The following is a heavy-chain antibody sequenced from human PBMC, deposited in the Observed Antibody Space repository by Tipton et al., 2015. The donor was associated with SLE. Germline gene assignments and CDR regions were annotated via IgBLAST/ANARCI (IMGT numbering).Heavy chain of an antibody. CDR1: GGSITSTNYF. CDR2: IYYSGNT. D-gene: IGHD6-13*01. V-gene: IGHV4-39*01. Sequence: TLSLTCTVTGGSITSTNYFWSWVRQYPGKGLEWIGSIYYSGNTCYNPSLKSRVTISVDTAKNQFSLKLSSVTAADTAVYYCARHVPSSSPPLSGYMDVWGKGTTVTVSS. CDR3: ARHVPSSSPPLSGYMDV. J-gene: IGHJ6*03.